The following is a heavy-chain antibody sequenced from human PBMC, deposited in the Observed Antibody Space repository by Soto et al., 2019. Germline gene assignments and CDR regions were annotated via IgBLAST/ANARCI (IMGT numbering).Heavy chain of an antibody. CDR1: GFTFGSRA. CDR3: ASGSKDSYPGSRIFDF. J-gene: IGHJ4*01. V-gene: IGHV3-23*01. CDR2: ITDTGGDS. D-gene: IGHD3-10*01. Sequence: LRLSCVASGFTFGSRAMSWVRQAPGEGLEWVSTITDTGGDSKSADSVRGRFAISRDNSRNTLYLQMSSLRAEDSAVYYCASGSKDSYPGSRIFDFWGRGTLVTVSS.